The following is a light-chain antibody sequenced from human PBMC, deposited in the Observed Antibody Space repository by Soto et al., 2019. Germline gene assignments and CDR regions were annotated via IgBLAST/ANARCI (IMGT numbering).Light chain of an antibody. V-gene: IGKV1-5*01. J-gene: IGKJ2*01. CDR3: QQYNFHPYT. Sequence: DIQMTQSPSTLSASVGDRVTITCRASQSISRWLAWYHQKPGKAPKLLISDVSTLQSGVPSRFSGSGSGTEFTLTISSLQPDDFSTYYCQQYNFHPYTFGQGTKLEI. CDR1: QSISRW. CDR2: DVS.